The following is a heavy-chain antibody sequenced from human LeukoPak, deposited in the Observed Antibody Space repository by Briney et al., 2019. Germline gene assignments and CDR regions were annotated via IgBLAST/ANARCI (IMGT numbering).Heavy chain of an antibody. CDR3: ARLVYYYDSSGFYFDY. J-gene: IGHJ4*02. CDR1: GGSNSSSSYY. V-gene: IGHV4-39*02. Sequence: EXLSLTCTVSGGSNSSSSYYWGWIRQPPGKGLEWIGSIYYSGSTYYNPSLKSRVTMSVDTSKNHFSLKLSSVTAADTAVYYCARLVYYYDSSGFYFDYWGQGTLVTVSS. CDR2: IYYSGST. D-gene: IGHD3-22*01.